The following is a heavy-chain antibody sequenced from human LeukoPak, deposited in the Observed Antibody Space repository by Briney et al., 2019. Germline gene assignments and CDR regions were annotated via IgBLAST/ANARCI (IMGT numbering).Heavy chain of an antibody. Sequence: PGGSLRLSCAASGFTFSSYGMSWVRQAPGKGLEWVSAISGSGGSTYYADSLKGRFTISRDNHKNTLYQQMHSLRAEDTAVYYCARERVSVVPSPTFDYWGQGTLVTVSS. V-gene: IGHV3-23*01. CDR2: ISGSGGST. J-gene: IGHJ4*02. CDR3: ARERVSVVPSPTFDY. D-gene: IGHD2-2*01. CDR1: GFTFSSYG.